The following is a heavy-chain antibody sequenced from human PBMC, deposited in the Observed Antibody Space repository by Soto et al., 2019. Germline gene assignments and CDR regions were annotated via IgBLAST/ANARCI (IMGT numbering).Heavy chain of an antibody. V-gene: IGHV4-30-4*01. Sequence: SETLSLTCTVSGGSISSGDYYWSWIRQPPGKGLEWIGYIYYSGSTYYNPSLKSRVTISVDTSKNQFSLKLSSVTAADTAVYYCAREPFYDIWTVYWGQGTLVTVSS. J-gene: IGHJ4*02. CDR2: IYYSGST. CDR3: AREPFYDIWTVY. D-gene: IGHD3-9*01. CDR1: GGSISSGDYY.